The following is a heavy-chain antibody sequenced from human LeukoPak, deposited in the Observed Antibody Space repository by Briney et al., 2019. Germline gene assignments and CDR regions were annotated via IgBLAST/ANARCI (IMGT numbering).Heavy chain of an antibody. J-gene: IGHJ4*02. D-gene: IGHD3-22*01. CDR2: IWYDGSNK. CDR3: ARGLVVTNTIDY. Sequence: PGGSLRLSCAASGFTFSSYGMHWVRQAPGKGLEWAAVIWYDGSNKYYADSVKGRFTISRDNSKNTLYLQMNSLRAEDTAVYYCARGLVVTNTIDYWGQGTLVTVSS. CDR1: GFTFSSYG. V-gene: IGHV3-33*01.